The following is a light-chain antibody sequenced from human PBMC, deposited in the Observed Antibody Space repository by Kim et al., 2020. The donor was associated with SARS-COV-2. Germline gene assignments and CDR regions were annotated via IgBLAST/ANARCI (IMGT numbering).Light chain of an antibody. Sequence: EIVMTQSPATLSVSPGESATLSCRASQSVSDKLSWYQQKPGQAPRLLIYSVSIRAAGVPAGFSGSGSGTDFTLTISGLQSEDSAVYYCQQQKNWPYTCGQGTKLEI. J-gene: IGKJ2*01. CDR3: QQQKNWPYT. V-gene: IGKV3-15*01. CDR2: SVS. CDR1: QSVSDK.